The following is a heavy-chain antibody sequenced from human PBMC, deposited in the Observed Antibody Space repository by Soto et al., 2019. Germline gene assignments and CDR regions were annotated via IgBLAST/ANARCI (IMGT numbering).Heavy chain of an antibody. CDR2: ISSSSSYI. D-gene: IGHD3-3*01. Sequence: GGSLRLSCAASGFTFSSYSMNWVRQAPGKGLEWVSSISSSSSYIYYADSVKGRFTISRDNAKNSLYLQMNSLRAEDTAVYYCASFWSGYYHFDYWGQGTLVTVSS. V-gene: IGHV3-21*01. J-gene: IGHJ4*02. CDR1: GFTFSSYS. CDR3: ASFWSGYYHFDY.